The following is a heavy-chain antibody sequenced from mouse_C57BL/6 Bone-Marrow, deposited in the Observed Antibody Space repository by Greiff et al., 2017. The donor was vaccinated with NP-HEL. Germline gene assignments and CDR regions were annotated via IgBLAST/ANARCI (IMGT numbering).Heavy chain of an antibody. CDR1: GFTFSDYG. D-gene: IGHD3-2*02. CDR3: ARPRLSAWFAY. Sequence: EVQLVASGGGLVKPGGSLKLSCAASGFTFSDYGMHWVRQAPEKGLEWVAYISSGSSTIYYADTVKGRFTISRDNAKNTLFLQMTSLRSEDTAMYYCARPRLSAWFAYWGQGTLVTVSA. J-gene: IGHJ3*01. CDR2: ISSGSSTI. V-gene: IGHV5-17*01.